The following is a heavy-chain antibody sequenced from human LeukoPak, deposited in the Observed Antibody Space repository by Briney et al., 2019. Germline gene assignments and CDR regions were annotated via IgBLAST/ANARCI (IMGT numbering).Heavy chain of an antibody. CDR3: ARDQGGVGY. CDR2: ISGSGDNT. D-gene: IGHD3-16*01. V-gene: IGHV3-23*01. CDR1: GFTFSSHG. J-gene: IGHJ4*02. Sequence: GGSLRLSCAASGFTFSSHGMSWVRQAPGKGLEWVSTISGSGDNTYYADSVKGRFTISRDNSKNTLYLQMNSLRAEDTAVYYCARDQGGVGYWGQGTLVTVSS.